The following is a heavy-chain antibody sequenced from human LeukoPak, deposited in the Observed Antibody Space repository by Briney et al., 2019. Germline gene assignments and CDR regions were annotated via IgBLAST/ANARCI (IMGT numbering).Heavy chain of an antibody. CDR1: GFTFSSYG. Sequence: PGGSLRLSCAASGFTFSSYGMSWVRQAPGKGVEWVSAISGRDSNTYYADSVKGRFIISRDNSKNTLYLQMNSLRAEDTAVYYCAKRSDYGGSGNYFDYWGQGTPVTVSS. CDR3: AKRSDYGGSGNYFDY. CDR2: ISGRDSNT. D-gene: IGHD4-23*01. J-gene: IGHJ4*02. V-gene: IGHV3-23*01.